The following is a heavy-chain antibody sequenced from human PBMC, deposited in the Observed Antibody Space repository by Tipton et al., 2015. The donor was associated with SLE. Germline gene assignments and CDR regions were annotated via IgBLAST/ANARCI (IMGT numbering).Heavy chain of an antibody. J-gene: IGHJ6*02. CDR2: ISDRSSYI. CDR3: ARDLGAGYADAMDV. CDR1: EFTVSSNY. D-gene: IGHD5-24*01. Sequence: GSLRLSCAASEFTVSSNYMTWVRQAPGRGLEWVSSISDRSSYIYYADSVKGRFTISRDDAKNSLYLQMHSLRAEDTAVYYCARDLGAGYADAMDVWGQGTTVTVSS. V-gene: IGHV3-21*01.